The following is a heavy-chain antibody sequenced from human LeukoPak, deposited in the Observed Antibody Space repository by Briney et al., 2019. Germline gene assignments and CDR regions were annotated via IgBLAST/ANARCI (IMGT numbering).Heavy chain of an antibody. Sequence: ASVKLSYKSSAYTFTDFIHYYIHWLRQAPGQGLELLGWINPNSAATYSAQKFQRRVTMTRDTTINTAFVELSGLTSDDTALYYVVRVSPGWYFDFWGQGTLVTVSS. CDR3: VRVSPGWYFDF. V-gene: IGHV1-2*02. CDR2: INPNSAAT. D-gene: IGHD6-19*01. J-gene: IGHJ4*02. CDR1: AYTFTDFIHYY.